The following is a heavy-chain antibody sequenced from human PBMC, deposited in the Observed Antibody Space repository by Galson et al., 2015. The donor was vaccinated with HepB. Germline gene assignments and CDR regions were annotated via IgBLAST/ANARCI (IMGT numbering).Heavy chain of an antibody. CDR2: ISYDGSNK. V-gene: IGHV3-30*04. Sequence: SLRLSCAASGFTFSSYAVHWVRQAPGKGLEWVAVISYDGSNKYYADSVKGRFTISRDNSKNTLYLQMNSLRAEDTAVYYCARGGKDYWGQGTLVTVSS. CDR3: ARGGKDY. CDR1: GFTFSSYA. J-gene: IGHJ4*02.